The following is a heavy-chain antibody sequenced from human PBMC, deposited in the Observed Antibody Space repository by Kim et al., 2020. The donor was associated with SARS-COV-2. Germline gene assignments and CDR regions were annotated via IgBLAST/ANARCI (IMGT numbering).Heavy chain of an antibody. CDR2: IYYSGST. V-gene: IGHV4-39*07. CDR3: ARDSSGDILTGYSWYFDL. Sequence: SETLSLTCTVSGGSISSSSYYWGWIRQPPGKGLEWIGSIYYSGSTYYNPSLKSRVTISVDTSKNQFSLKLSSVTAADTAVYYCARDSSGDILTGYSWYFDLWGRGTLVTVSS. D-gene: IGHD3-9*01. CDR1: GGSISSSSYY. J-gene: IGHJ2*01.